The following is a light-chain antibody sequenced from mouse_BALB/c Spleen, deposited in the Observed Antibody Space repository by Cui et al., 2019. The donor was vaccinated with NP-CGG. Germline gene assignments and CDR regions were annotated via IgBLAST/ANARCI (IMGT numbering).Light chain of an antibody. J-gene: IGLJ1*01. CDR2: GTN. Sequence: QALLTPKSVLTTSPGETVTLTCRSSTGAVTTSNYANWVQEKPDHLFTGLIGGTNNRAPGVPARFSGSLIGDKAALTITGAQTEDEAIYFCALWYSNHWVFGGGTKLTVL. V-gene: IGLV1*01. CDR1: TGAVTTSNY. CDR3: ALWYSNHWV.